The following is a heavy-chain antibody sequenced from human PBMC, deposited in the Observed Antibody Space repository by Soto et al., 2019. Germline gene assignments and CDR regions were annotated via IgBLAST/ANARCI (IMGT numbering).Heavy chain of an antibody. D-gene: IGHD2-15*01. V-gene: IGHV4-34*01. CDR3: ARRSGGSLITKNHFDY. J-gene: IGHJ4*02. CDR1: GGSFSGYY. Sequence: PSETLSLTCAVYGGSFSGYYWSWIRQPPGKGLEWIGEINHSGSTNYNPSLKSRVTISVDTSKNQFSLKLSSVTAADTAVYYCARRSGGSLITKNHFDYWGQGTLVTVSS. CDR2: INHSGST.